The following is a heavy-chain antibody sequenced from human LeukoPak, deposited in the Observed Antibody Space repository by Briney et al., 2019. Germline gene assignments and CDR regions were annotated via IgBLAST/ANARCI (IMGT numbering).Heavy chain of an antibody. V-gene: IGHV3-33*01. CDR3: ASGYCSSTSCYTFDY. CDR1: GFTFSSYG. CDR2: IWYDGSNK. Sequence: RPGRSLRLSCAASGFTFSSYGMHWVRQAPGKRLEWVAVIWYDGSNKYYADSVKGRFTISRDNSKNTLYLQMNSLRAEDTAVYYCASGYCSSTSCYTFDYWGQGTLVTVSS. J-gene: IGHJ4*02. D-gene: IGHD2-2*02.